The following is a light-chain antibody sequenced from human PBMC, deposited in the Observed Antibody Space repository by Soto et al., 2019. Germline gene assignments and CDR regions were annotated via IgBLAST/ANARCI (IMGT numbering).Light chain of an antibody. Sequence: QSVLTQPPSLSATPGQRVNISCSGSFSNIGDNAVNWYQQLPGAAPTLLIYLNDQRPSGVPDRFSGSKSGTSAFLAISGLQSEDEADYSCAAWDDSLNALFGTGTKVTVL. CDR2: LND. J-gene: IGLJ1*01. CDR3: AAWDDSLNAL. CDR1: FSNIGDNA. V-gene: IGLV1-44*01.